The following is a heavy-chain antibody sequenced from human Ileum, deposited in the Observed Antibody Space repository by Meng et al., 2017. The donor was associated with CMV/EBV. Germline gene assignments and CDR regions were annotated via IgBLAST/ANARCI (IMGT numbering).Heavy chain of an antibody. J-gene: IGHJ4*02. CDR1: RYTFTSHA. V-gene: IGHV1-3*01. CDR2: MNDAKGDT. CDR3: ARGVHSGAYLIDY. Sequence: ASRYTFTSHAMHWVRQAPGQRLEWMGWMNDAKGDTEYSQNFQGRVTITRDTSASTAFMEVSSLTSEDTAVYYCARGVHSGAYLIDYWGQGTLVTVSS. D-gene: IGHD1-26*01.